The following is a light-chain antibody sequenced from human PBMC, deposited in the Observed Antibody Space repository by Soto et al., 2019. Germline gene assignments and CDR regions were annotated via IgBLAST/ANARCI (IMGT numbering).Light chain of an antibody. Sequence: QCVLTQPPSASGSPGQSVTISCTGTSSAVGGYNYVSWYQQYPGRAPKLMIYEVTKRPSGVPDRFSGSKSGNTASLTVSGLRAEDEADYYCSSYAASNNFYFVFGGGTKVTVL. J-gene: IGLJ3*02. CDR3: SSYAASNNFYFV. V-gene: IGLV2-8*01. CDR1: SSAVGGYNY. CDR2: EVT.